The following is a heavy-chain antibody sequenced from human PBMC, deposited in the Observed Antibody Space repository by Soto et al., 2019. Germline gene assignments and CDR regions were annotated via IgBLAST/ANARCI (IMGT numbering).Heavy chain of an antibody. D-gene: IGHD3-10*01. CDR1: GGSFSGYY. Sequence: PSETLSLTCAVYGGSFSGYYWSWIRQPPGKGLEWIGEINHSGSTNYNPSLKSRVTISVDTSKNQFSLKLSSVTAADTAMYYCARRSMVRGVKFDYWGQGTLVTVSS. CDR3: ARRSMVRGVKFDY. J-gene: IGHJ4*02. V-gene: IGHV4-34*01. CDR2: INHSGST.